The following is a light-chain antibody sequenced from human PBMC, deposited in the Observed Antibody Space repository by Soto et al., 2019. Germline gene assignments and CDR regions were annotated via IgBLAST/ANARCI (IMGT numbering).Light chain of an antibody. V-gene: IGKV2D-29*01. Sequence: DVVVTQTPLSLSVTPGQPASMSCKSSQSLLYSDGKTYLYWYLQRPGQPPQLLIYDVSNRFSGVPDRFSGSGSGTDFTLKVSRVEAEDVGVYYCMQRTHVPITFGQGTRLEIK. CDR3: MQRTHVPIT. CDR1: QSLLYSDGKTY. CDR2: DVS. J-gene: IGKJ5*01.